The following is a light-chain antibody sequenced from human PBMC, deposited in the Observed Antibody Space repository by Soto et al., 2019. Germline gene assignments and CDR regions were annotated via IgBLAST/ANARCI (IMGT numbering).Light chain of an antibody. V-gene: IGKV3-20*01. CDR2: GAS. J-gene: IGKJ4*01. Sequence: EIVLTQSTGTLSLSPGERATLSCRASQSVSSSYLAWYQQKPGQAPRLLIYGASSRATGISDRFSGSGSGKDFTLIIIILVLDFFSLYYCQQYGSSPLTFGGGTK. CDR1: QSVSSSY. CDR3: QQYGSSPLT.